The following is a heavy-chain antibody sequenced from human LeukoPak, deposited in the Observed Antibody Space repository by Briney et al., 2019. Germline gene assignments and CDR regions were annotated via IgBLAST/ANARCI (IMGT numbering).Heavy chain of an antibody. V-gene: IGHV1-2*02. CDR3: ARYRCKTTSGCEDTDAFDT. J-gene: IGHJ3*02. Sequence: ASVTVSCETSGYTFTANYMQWVRQAPGQGLEWMGWLNPNSGATKYAQKFQGRVTMTRDTSINTAYMELSRLTSDDTAVYYCARYRCKTTSGCEDTDAFDTWGQGTMVTVSS. D-gene: IGHD2/OR15-2a*01. CDR2: LNPNSGAT. CDR1: GYTFTANY.